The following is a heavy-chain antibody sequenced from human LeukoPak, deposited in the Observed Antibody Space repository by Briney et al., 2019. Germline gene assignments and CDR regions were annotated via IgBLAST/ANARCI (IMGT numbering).Heavy chain of an antibody. CDR1: GFTFSSYW. D-gene: IGHD5-12*01. CDR2: IKVDGSDK. Sequence: GGSLRLSCVASGFTFSSYWMGWVRQAPGKGPEWVGNIKVDGSDKYYVDSVKGRFTISRDNAKNSLFLQMNSLRAEDTAVYYCARSSKYSFYDWGQGALVTVSS. CDR3: ARSSKYSFYD. V-gene: IGHV3-7*01. J-gene: IGHJ4*02.